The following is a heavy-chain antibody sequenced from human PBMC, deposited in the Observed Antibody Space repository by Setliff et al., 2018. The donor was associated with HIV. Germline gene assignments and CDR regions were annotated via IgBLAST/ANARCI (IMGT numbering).Heavy chain of an antibody. CDR2: LHHSGST. J-gene: IGHJ4*02. V-gene: IGHV4-39*01. D-gene: IGHD3-10*01. CDR1: GDSITSNSYY. Sequence: SETLSLTCTVSGDSITSNSYYWGWFRPSPGQGLVWTGTLHHSGSTYSNPTLKSRVAIVIDTSKNPFSLRLSTVTAADTAVYYCARLYDYYGHRLDYWGQGAQVTVSS. CDR3: ARLYDYYGHRLDY.